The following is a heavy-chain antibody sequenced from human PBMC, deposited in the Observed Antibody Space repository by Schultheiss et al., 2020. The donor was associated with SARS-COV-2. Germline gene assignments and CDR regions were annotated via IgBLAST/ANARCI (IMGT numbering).Heavy chain of an antibody. V-gene: IGHV3-33*06. CDR3: AKYYDFWSGYYYFDY. J-gene: IGHJ4*02. Sequence: GSLRLSCAASGFTFSSYGMHWVRQAPGKGLEWVAVIWYDGSNKYYADSVKGRFTISRDNSKNTLYLQMNSLRAEDTAVYYCAKYYDFWSGYYYFDYWGQGTLVTVSS. CDR2: IWYDGSNK. CDR1: GFTFSSYG. D-gene: IGHD3-3*01.